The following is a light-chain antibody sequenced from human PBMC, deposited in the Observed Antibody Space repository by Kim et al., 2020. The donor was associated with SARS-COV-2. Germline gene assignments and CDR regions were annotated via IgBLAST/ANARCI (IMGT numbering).Light chain of an antibody. Sequence: RATIDCKSSQSLLDSSNNQNNLAWYQQKPGQPPKLLIYWAYTRESGVPDRFSVSGSGTDFTLTIGSLQAEDVAVYYCQQYYTTPPTFGQETKVEIK. CDR2: WAY. J-gene: IGKJ2*01. CDR3: QQYYTTPPT. V-gene: IGKV4-1*01. CDR1: QSLLDSSNNQNN.